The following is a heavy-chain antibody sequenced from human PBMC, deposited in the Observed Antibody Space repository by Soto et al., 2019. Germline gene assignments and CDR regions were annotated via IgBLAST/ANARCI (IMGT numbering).Heavy chain of an antibody. Sequence: ASVKVSCKASGYTFTSYGISWVRQAPGQGLEWMGWISAYNGNTNYAQKLQGRVTMTTDTSTSTAYMELRSLRSDDTAVYYCAGSIAVAGPFDYWGQGTLVTVSS. CDR2: ISAYNGNT. D-gene: IGHD6-19*01. CDR1: GYTFTSYG. V-gene: IGHV1-18*01. CDR3: AGSIAVAGPFDY. J-gene: IGHJ4*02.